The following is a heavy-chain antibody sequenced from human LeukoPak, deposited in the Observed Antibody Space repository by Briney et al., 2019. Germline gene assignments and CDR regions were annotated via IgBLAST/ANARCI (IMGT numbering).Heavy chain of an antibody. CDR1: GGSISSYYW. CDR2: IDWDVDK. Sequence: TLSLTCTVSGGSISSYYWSWIRQPPGKALEWLARIDWDVDKYYSTSLKTRLTLSKDTSKNQVVLTMTNMDPGDTATYYCARTNQLGGDWFDPWGQGTLVTVSS. V-gene: IGHV2-70*11. J-gene: IGHJ5*02. D-gene: IGHD6-13*01. CDR3: ARTNQLGGDWFDP.